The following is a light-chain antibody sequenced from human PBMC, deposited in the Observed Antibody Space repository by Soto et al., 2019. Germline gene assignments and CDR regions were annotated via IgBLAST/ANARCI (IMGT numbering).Light chain of an antibody. Sequence: DIQMTQSPSTLSASVGDRVTITCRASQSLSRWLAWYQQKPGTAPKLLIYDASILQSGVPSRFSGSGSGTEFTLTISSLQPDDFATYYCQEYDGYLWTFGQGTKV. CDR1: QSLSRW. J-gene: IGKJ1*01. CDR3: QEYDGYLWT. V-gene: IGKV1-5*01. CDR2: DAS.